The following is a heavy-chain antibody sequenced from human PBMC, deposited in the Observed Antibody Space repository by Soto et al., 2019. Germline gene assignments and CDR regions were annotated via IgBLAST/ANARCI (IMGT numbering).Heavy chain of an antibody. CDR2: IYQTGST. CDR1: NGSITSGNW. D-gene: IGHD3-16*01. Sequence: QVQLQESGPGLVKPSGTLSLTCAGSNGSITSGNWLSWVRQPPGTGLEWIGDIYQTGSTNYNPSLRSRVIISVVRCKNNFSLSLSSVTAADPAVYFCARVWGALAPIAGWFGPWGRGILVTVSS. CDR3: ARVWGALAPIAGWFGP. J-gene: IGHJ5*02. V-gene: IGHV4-4*02.